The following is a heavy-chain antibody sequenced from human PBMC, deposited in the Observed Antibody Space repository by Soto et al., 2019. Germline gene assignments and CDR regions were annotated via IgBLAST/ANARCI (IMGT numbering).Heavy chain of an antibody. CDR3: ARDESIIISDVSDF. D-gene: IGHD6-6*01. V-gene: IGHV3-21*01. CDR1: GFAFNNYG. Sequence: GGSLRLSCTVSGFAFNNYGINWVHQAPGKGREWVSSISKSDYTYYSDSVKGRFAISRDNSKSSVSLQMNTLRGEDTAVYYCARDESIIISDVSDFWGQGTLVTVSS. CDR2: ISKSDYT. J-gene: IGHJ4*02.